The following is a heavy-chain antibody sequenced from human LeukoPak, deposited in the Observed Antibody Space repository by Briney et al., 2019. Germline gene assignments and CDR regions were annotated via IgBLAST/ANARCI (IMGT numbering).Heavy chain of an antibody. V-gene: IGHV3-23*01. Sequence: SGGSLRLSCAASGFTFSSYAMSWVRQAPGKGLEWVSAISGSGGSTYYADSVKGRFTISRDNSKNTLYLQMNSLRAEDTAVYYCAGQASSGWYEEEWFDPWGQGTLVTVSS. CDR1: GFTFSSYA. CDR2: ISGSGGST. J-gene: IGHJ5*02. D-gene: IGHD6-19*01. CDR3: AGQASSGWYEEEWFDP.